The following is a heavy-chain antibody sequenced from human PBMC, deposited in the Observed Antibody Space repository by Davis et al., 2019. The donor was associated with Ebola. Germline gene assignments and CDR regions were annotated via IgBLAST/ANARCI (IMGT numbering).Heavy chain of an antibody. CDR2: IKQDGSEI. CDR1: GGTLSNYW. Sequence: GESLKISCEVSGGTLSNYWMTWFRQAPGKGLEWVANIKQDGSEIEYVDSVKGRFTISRDNAKNSLYLQMNSLRAEDTAIYYCAGGGGWLTDFWGQGTLVTVSS. V-gene: IGHV3-7*01. CDR3: AGGGGWLTDF. J-gene: IGHJ4*02. D-gene: IGHD5-12*01.